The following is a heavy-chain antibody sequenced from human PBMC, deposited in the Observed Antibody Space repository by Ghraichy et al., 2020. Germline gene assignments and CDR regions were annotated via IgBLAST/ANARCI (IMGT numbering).Heavy chain of an antibody. CDR3: ARHYLHYDFWSGYHHYYYMDV. J-gene: IGHJ6*03. D-gene: IGHD3-3*01. V-gene: IGHV3-7*01. CDR2: IKQDGSEK. Sequence: GESLNISCAASGFTFSSYWMSWVRQAPGKGLEWVANIKQDGSEKYYVDSVKGRFTISRDNAKNSLYLQMNSLRAEDTAVYYCARHYLHYDFWSGYHHYYYMDVWGKGTTVTVSS. CDR1: GFTFSSYW.